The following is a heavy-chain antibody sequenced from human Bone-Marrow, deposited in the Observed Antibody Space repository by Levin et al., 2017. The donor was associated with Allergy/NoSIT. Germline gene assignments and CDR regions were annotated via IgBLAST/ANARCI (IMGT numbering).Heavy chain of an antibody. V-gene: IGHV3-53*01. Sequence: TGESLKISCAVSGISVSSNLMSWVRQAPGKGLEWVSTIHSDGTTYYTDAVTGRFTVSRDSSKNTLYLQVNTLRAEDTAVYYCARDRQGAAVGEFGFEIWGQGTMVSVSS. CDR1: GISVSSNL. D-gene: IGHD6-19*01. J-gene: IGHJ3*02. CDR3: ARDRQGAAVGEFGFEI. CDR2: IHSDGTT.